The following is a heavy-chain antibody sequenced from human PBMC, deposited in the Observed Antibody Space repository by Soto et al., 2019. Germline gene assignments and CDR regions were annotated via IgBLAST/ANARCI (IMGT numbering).Heavy chain of an antibody. V-gene: IGHV3-49*04. CDR2: IRSKAYGGTT. CDR1: GFTFGDYA. CDR3: TSGEYYDILTGYYVYYYYYGMDV. D-gene: IGHD3-9*01. J-gene: IGHJ6*02. Sequence: GGSLRLSCTASGFTFGDYAMSWVRQAPGKGLEWVGFIRSKAYGGTTEYAASVKGRFTISRDDSKSIAYLQMNSLKTEDTAVYYCTSGEYYDILTGYYVYYYYYGMDVWGQGTTVTVSS.